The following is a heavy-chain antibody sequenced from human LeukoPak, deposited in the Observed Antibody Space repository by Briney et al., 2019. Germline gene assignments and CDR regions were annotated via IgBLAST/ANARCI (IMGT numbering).Heavy chain of an antibody. J-gene: IGHJ4*02. CDR1: GFTFSHVW. V-gene: IGHV3-7*01. Sequence: PGGSLRLSCAASGFTFSHVWMSWVRQAPGTGLEWVAYIKKTGSETYYVDSVKGRFTITRDNTRNSLFLQMYSLRAEDTAVYFCAREDGYCSGGNCYSYFDSWGQGTLVTVSS. CDR3: AREDGYCSGGNCYSYFDS. CDR2: IKKTGSET. D-gene: IGHD2-15*01.